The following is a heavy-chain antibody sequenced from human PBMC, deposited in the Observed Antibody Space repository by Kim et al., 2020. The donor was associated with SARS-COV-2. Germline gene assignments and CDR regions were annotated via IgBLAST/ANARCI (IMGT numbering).Heavy chain of an antibody. J-gene: IGHJ4*02. V-gene: IGHV4-34*01. CDR1: GGSFSGYY. CDR2: INHSGST. D-gene: IGHD6-13*01. Sequence: ETLSLTCAVYGGSFSGYYWSWIRQPPGKGLEWIGEINHSGSTNYNPSLKSRVTISVDTSKNQFSLKLSSVTAADTAVYYCAGGIAAAGVDYWGQGTLVTVSS. CDR3: AGGIAAAGVDY.